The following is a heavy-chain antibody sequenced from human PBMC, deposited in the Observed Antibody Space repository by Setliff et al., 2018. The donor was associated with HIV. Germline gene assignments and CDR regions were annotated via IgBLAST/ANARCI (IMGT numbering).Heavy chain of an antibody. Sequence: ASVKVSCKTSGYTFSNYGLNWVRQAPGQGLEWMGWINTNTGNPTYGQGFIGRFVFSLDTSVSTAYLQISSLKAEDTAVYYCARGYHNFWYGHKDFLDVWGQGTLVTVSS. J-gene: IGHJ3*01. V-gene: IGHV7-4-1*02. CDR1: GYTFSNYG. D-gene: IGHD3-3*01. CDR3: ARGYHNFWYGHKDFLDV. CDR2: INTNTGNP.